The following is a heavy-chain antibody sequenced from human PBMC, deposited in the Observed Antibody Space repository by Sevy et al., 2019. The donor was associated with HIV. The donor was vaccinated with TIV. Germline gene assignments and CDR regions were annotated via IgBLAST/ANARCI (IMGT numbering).Heavy chain of an antibody. CDR1: GFTFDDYA. V-gene: IGHV3-9*03. D-gene: IGHD3-22*01. Sequence: SLKISCAASGFTFDDYAMHWVRQAPGKGLEWVSGISWNSGSIGYADSVKGRFTISRDNAKNSLYLQMNSLRAEDMALYYCAKDLDYYDSSGSLDYWGQGTLVTVSS. J-gene: IGHJ4*02. CDR3: AKDLDYYDSSGSLDY. CDR2: ISWNSGSI.